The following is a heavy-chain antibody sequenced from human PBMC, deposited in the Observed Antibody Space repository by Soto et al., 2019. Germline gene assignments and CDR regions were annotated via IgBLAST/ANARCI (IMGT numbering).Heavy chain of an antibody. J-gene: IGHJ4*02. CDR1: GFTFSAYA. Sequence: EVQLLESGGGLVQPGGSLRLSCAASGFTFSAYALTWVRQAPGKGLEWVSTISSDGFVTYNADSVKGRFTVSRDASNNKLFLQMSSLRPEATALYYCSKVYYVSGSDSGSDYLGQGTLVTVSS. CDR3: SKVYYVSGSDSGSDY. D-gene: IGHD3-10*01. CDR2: ISSDGFVT. V-gene: IGHV3-23*01.